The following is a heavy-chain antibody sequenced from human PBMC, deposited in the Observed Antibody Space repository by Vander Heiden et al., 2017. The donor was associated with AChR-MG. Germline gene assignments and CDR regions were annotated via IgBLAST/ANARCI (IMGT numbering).Heavy chain of an antibody. J-gene: IGHJ4*02. CDR3: ANYGSGSYYTGEYYFDY. CDR1: GGSISRGGYY. D-gene: IGHD3-10*01. CDR2: TYYSGGT. V-gene: IGHV4-31*03. Sequence: QVQLQESGPGLVTPSQTLSLTCTVSGGSISRGGYYWSWIRQHPGKGLEWLGNTYYSGGTYYNPPLKSRVTISVDTSKNQFSLKLSSVTAADTAGYYCANYGSGSYYTGEYYFDYWGQGTWSPSPQ.